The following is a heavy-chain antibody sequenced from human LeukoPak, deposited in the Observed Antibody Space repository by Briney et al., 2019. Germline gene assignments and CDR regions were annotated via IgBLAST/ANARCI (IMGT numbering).Heavy chain of an antibody. D-gene: IGHD4-17*01. V-gene: IGHV3-30*03. CDR1: GFTFSSSW. Sequence: GGSLRLSCAASGFTFSSSWMHWVRQAPGKGLEWVAVISYDGSNKYYADSVKGRFTISRDNSKNTLYLQMNSLRPEDTAVYYCARVMWPTVTTNYYYYYLDVWGKGTTVTVSS. J-gene: IGHJ6*03. CDR2: ISYDGSNK. CDR3: ARVMWPTVTTNYYYYYLDV.